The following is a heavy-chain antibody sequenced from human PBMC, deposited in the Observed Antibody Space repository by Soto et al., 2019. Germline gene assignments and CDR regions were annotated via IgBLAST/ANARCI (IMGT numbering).Heavy chain of an antibody. CDR1: GYTFTNNW. V-gene: IGHV5-10-1*01. CDR3: ARRRGYSYGFDY. CDR2: IDPSDSRT. Sequence: PGESLKISCNASGYTFTNNWISWVRQKPGQGLEWMGRIDPSDSRTKYNPSFEGHVTISIDKSINTAFLQWSSLRASDTAVYFCARRRGYSYGFDYWGQGTLVTVSS. D-gene: IGHD5-18*01. J-gene: IGHJ4*02.